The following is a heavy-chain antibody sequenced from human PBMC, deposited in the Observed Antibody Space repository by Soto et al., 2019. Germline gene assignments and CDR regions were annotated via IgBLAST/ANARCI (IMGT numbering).Heavy chain of an antibody. V-gene: IGHV3-23*01. CDR3: TKASPDRHHMDV. CDR2: ITETGGDT. J-gene: IGHJ6*02. Sequence: PGGSLRLSCAASGFTFSKFVMRWVRQTPGKGLEWVSTITETGGDTYYADSVKGRFTISRDNSKNTLYLQMSSLRAEDTALYCCTKASPDRHHMDVWGQGTTVTVSS. CDR1: GFTFSKFV.